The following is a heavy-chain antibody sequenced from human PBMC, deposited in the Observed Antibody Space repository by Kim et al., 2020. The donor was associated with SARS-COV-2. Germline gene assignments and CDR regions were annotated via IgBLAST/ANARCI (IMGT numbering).Heavy chain of an antibody. D-gene: IGHD1-26*01. CDR2: ISYDGSNK. J-gene: IGHJ4*02. Sequence: GGSLRLSCAASGFTFSSYAMHWVRQAPGKGLEWVAVISYDGSNKYYADSVKGRFTISRDNSKNTLYLQMNSLRAEDTAVYYCARCGSYYSFDYWDQVTL. CDR1: GFTFSSYA. V-gene: IGHV3-30-3*01. CDR3: ARCGSYYSFDY.